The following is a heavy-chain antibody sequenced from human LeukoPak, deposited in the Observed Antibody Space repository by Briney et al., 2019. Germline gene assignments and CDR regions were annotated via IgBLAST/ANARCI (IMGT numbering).Heavy chain of an antibody. V-gene: IGHV4-39*07. CDR1: GGSISSSSYY. D-gene: IGHD2-2*02. CDR2: IYYSGST. Sequence: SETLSLTCTVSGGSISSSSYYWGWIRQPPGKGLEWIGSIYYSGSTYYNPSLKSRVTISVDTSKNQFSLKLSSVTAADTAVYYCARGYSLDYWGQGTLVTVSS. CDR3: ARGYSLDY. J-gene: IGHJ4*02.